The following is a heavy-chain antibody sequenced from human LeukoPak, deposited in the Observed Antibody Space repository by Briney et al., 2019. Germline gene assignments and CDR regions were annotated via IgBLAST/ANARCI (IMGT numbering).Heavy chain of an antibody. CDR3: AKDPRDYYYYGMDV. V-gene: IGHV3-9*01. Sequence: PGGSLRLSCAASGFTFDDYAMHWVRQAPGKGLEWVSGISWNSGSIGYADSVKGRFTISRDNAKNSLYLQMNSLRAEDTALYYCAKDPRDYYYYGMDVWGKGPRSPSPQ. CDR2: ISWNSGSI. CDR1: GFTFDDYA. J-gene: IGHJ6*01.